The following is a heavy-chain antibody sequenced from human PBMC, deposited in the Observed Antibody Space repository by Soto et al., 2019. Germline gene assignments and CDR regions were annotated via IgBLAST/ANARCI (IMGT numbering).Heavy chain of an antibody. D-gene: IGHD5-12*01. J-gene: IGHJ5*02. CDR1: GGSISGYY. CDR2: IYYSGST. CDR3: ARAGVYAKNWFDP. V-gene: IGHV4-59*01. Sequence: PSETLSLTCSVSGGSISGYYWSWIRQPPGKGLEWIGYIYYSGSTHYNPSLEGRVTMSVDTSKNQFSLKLSSVTAADTAVYYCARAGVYAKNWFDPWGQGTLVTVSS.